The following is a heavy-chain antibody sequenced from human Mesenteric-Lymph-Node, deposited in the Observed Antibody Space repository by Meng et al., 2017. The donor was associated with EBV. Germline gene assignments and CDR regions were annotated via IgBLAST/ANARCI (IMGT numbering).Heavy chain of an antibody. Sequence: GSGLVWPSQTLYITCAVCGGYSNSGGYSWSWIRQAPGKGLEWIGFIYHSGTTYLNPSLRSRVNLSVDTSKNQFSLNLRSVSAADTAIYYCARSAGGDYFDYWGQGTLVTVSS. D-gene: IGHD1-26*01. V-gene: IGHV4-30-2*01. J-gene: IGHJ4*02. CDR3: ARSAGGDYFDY. CDR2: IYHSGTT. CDR1: GGYSNSGGYS.